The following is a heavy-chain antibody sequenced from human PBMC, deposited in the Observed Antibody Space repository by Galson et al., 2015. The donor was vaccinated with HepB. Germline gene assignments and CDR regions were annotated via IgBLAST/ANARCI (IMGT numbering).Heavy chain of an antibody. V-gene: IGHV3-30*18. D-gene: IGHD4-17*01. CDR2: ISYDGGNK. Sequence: SLRLSCAASGFTFSSYGMHWVRQAPGKGLEWVAVISYDGGNKYYADSVKGRFTISRDNSKNTLYLQMNSLRAEDTAVYYCAKIPTVTTTFDYWGQGTLVTVSS. CDR3: AKIPTVTTTFDY. CDR1: GFTFSSYG. J-gene: IGHJ4*02.